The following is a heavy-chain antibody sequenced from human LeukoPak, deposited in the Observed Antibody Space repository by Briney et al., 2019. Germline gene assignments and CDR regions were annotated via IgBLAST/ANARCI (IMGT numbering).Heavy chain of an antibody. CDR1: GYTFTDDY. D-gene: IGHD1-26*01. Sequence: ASVKVSCKASGYTFTDDYMHWVRQAPGQGLEWMGWFNPNSGGTIYAQKFQGRATMTRDTSISTAYMEVSSLRPDDTAVYYCARDEVGPFDYWGQGTLVTVSS. CDR2: FNPNSGGT. V-gene: IGHV1-2*02. CDR3: ARDEVGPFDY. J-gene: IGHJ4*02.